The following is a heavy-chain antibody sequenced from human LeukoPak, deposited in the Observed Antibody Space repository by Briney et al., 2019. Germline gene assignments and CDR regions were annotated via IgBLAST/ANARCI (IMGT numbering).Heavy chain of an antibody. J-gene: IGHJ4*02. CDR1: GFTFSTYW. D-gene: IGHD2-21*01. Sequence: EGSLRLSCAASGFTFSTYWMSWVRQAPGKGLEWVANIKEDGSEKDYVDSVKGRFTISRDNAKNSLYLQMNGLRAEDTAVYYCARDQVGIADYWGQGTLVTVSS. CDR2: IKEDGSEK. CDR3: ARDQVGIADY. V-gene: IGHV3-7*03.